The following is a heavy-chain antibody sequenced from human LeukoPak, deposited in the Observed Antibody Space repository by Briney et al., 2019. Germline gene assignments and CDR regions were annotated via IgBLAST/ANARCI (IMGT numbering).Heavy chain of an antibody. CDR3: ATDLTSSSWFWFDP. Sequence: SETLSLTCTVSGGSISSYYWSWIRQSPGKGLEWIGYIHYSGSTNYNPSLKSRVTISIDTSKNQFSLKLSSVTAADTAVYYCATDLTSSSWFWFDPWGQGTLVAVSS. V-gene: IGHV4-59*01. CDR2: IHYSGST. CDR1: GGSISSYY. J-gene: IGHJ5*02. D-gene: IGHD6-13*01.